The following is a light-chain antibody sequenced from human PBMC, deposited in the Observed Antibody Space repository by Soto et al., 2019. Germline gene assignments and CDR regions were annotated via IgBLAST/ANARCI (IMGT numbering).Light chain of an antibody. V-gene: IGKV3-15*01. Sequence: EIEMTQSPATLSVTPGERATLSCRASQSVSSNLAWYQQKPGQAPRLLIYGASTRATGIPARFSGSGSGTEFTLTISSLQSEDFAVYYCQQYNNWPPEIFGQGTKLEIK. CDR1: QSVSSN. CDR3: QQYNNWPPEI. J-gene: IGKJ2*01. CDR2: GAS.